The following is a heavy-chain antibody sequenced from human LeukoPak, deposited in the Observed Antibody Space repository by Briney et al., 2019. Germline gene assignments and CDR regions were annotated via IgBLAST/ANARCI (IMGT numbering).Heavy chain of an antibody. V-gene: IGHV1-69*06. D-gene: IGHD3-10*01. J-gene: IGHJ6*03. CDR2: IIPIFGTA. CDR1: GGTFSSYA. CDR3: ATGITMVRGLYYIDV. Sequence: ASVKVSCKASGGTFSSYAISWVRQAPGQGLEWMGGIIPIFGTANYAQKFQGRVTITADTSTDTAYMDLSSLRSEDTAVYYCATGITMVRGLYYIDVWGKGTTVTVSS.